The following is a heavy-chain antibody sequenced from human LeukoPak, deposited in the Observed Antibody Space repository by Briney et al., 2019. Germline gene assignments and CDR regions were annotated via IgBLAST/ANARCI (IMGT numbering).Heavy chain of an antibody. V-gene: IGHV1-2*02. CDR2: INPNDGDT. Sequence: ASVKVSCKASGYTFTDYYMHWVRQAPGQGFEWMGWINPNDGDTNYAQKFQGRVTMTRDTSISTAHMEVSRLRSDDTAVYYCARANFLYCSNSTCLFDYWGQGTLVTVSS. D-gene: IGHD2-2*01. CDR3: ARANFLYCSNSTCLFDY. J-gene: IGHJ4*02. CDR1: GYTFTDYY.